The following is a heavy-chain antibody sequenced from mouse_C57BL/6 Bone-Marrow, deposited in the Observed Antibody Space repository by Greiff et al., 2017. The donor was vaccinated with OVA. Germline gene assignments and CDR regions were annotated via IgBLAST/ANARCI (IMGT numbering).Heavy chain of an antibody. CDR2: IWSGGST. V-gene: IGHV2-2*01. CDR3: ARTDGYYFDY. D-gene: IGHD2-3*01. Sequence: VKLMESGPGLVQPSQRLSITCTVSGFSLTSYGVHWVRQSPGKGLEWLGVIWSGGSTDYNAAFISRLSISKDNSKSQVFFKMNSQQADDTAIYYCARTDGYYFDYWGQGTTLTVSS. J-gene: IGHJ2*01. CDR1: GFSLTSYG.